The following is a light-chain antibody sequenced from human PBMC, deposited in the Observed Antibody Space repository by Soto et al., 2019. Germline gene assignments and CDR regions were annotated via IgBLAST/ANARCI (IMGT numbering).Light chain of an antibody. CDR3: CSYAGSYTPNWV. Sequence: QSVLTQPRSVSRSPGQSVTISCTGTSSNVGGYNYVSWYQQHPGKAPKLMIYDVSKRPSGVPDRFSGSKSGNTASLTISGLQAEDEADYYCCSYAGSYTPNWVFGGGTKVTVL. J-gene: IGLJ3*02. CDR1: SSNVGGYNY. V-gene: IGLV2-11*01. CDR2: DVS.